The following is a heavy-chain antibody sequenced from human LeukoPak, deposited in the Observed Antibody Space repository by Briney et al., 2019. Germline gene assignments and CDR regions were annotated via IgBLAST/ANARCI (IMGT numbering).Heavy chain of an antibody. CDR2: IYYSGST. Sequence: SETLSLTCTVSGGSISSSSYYWVGLREPPGKGLEWIGTIYYSGSTYYNPSLKSRLTMSVDTSKNQLSLKLSSVTVADTAIYYCARQTYYYDSSGHPYWYFDLWGRGTLVTVSS. J-gene: IGHJ2*01. D-gene: IGHD3-22*01. V-gene: IGHV4-39*01. CDR3: ARQTYYYDSSGHPYWYFDL. CDR1: GGSISSSSYY.